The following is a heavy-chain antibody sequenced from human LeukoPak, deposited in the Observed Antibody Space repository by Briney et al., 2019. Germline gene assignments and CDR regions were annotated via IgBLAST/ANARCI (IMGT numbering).Heavy chain of an antibody. V-gene: IGHV3-30-3*01. D-gene: IGHD6-19*01. CDR1: GFTFSSYA. CDR2: ISYDASNK. CDR3: ARDCGWYYHLDY. J-gene: IGHJ4*02. Sequence: GGSLRLSCAASGFTFSSYAIHWVRQAPGKGLEWVAVISYDASNKYYADSVKGRFTISRDNSKNTLYLQMNSLRAEDTAVYYCARDCGWYYHLDYWGQGTLVTVSS.